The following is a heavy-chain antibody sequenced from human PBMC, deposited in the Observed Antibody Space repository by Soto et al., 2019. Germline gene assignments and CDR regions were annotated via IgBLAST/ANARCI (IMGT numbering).Heavy chain of an antibody. CDR1: GGSLSGYY. J-gene: IGHJ5*02. V-gene: IGHV4-34*02. CDR2: INHSGTT. CDR3: ARGRSHYGAGSLDWFDP. Sequence: QVQLQQWGAGLLKPSETLSLTCAVSGGSLSGYYWSWILQSPGKGLEWIGEINHSGTTNFNPSLKSRVTISFDTSKNQFSLKLSSLTAADTAVYYCARGRSHYGAGSLDWFDPWGQGTRVTVSS. D-gene: IGHD3-10*01.